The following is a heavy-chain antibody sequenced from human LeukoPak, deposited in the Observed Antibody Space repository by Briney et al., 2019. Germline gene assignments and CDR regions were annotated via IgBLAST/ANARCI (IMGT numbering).Heavy chain of an antibody. CDR2: ISAYNGNT. D-gene: IGHD6-19*01. V-gene: IGHV1-18*01. Sequence: GASVKVSCKASGYTFTSYGNSWVRQAPGQGLEWMGWISAYNGNTNYAQKLQGRVTMTTDTSTSTAYMELRSLRSDDTAVYYCARDSQWLVRRSYFDYWGQGTLVTVSS. CDR3: ARDSQWLVRRSYFDY. J-gene: IGHJ4*02. CDR1: GYTFTSYG.